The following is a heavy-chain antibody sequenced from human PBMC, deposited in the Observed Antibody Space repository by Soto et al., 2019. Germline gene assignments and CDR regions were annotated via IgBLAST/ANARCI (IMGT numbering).Heavy chain of an antibody. CDR1: GFTFTSSA. V-gene: IGHV1-58*01. Sequence: PGASVKVSCKASGFTFTSSAVQWVRQARGQRLEWIGWIVVGSGNTNYAQKFQERVTITRDMSTSTAYMELSSLRSEDTAVYYCAAPDSSSWKYYYGMDGWGQGTTVTVSS. CDR2: IVVGSGNT. CDR3: AAPDSSSWKYYYGMDG. J-gene: IGHJ6*01. D-gene: IGHD6-13*01.